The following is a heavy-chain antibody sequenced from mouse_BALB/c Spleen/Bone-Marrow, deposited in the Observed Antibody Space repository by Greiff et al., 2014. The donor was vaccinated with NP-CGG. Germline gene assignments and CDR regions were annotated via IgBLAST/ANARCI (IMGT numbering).Heavy chain of an antibody. Sequence: VQLQPSGAELVKPGASVKLSCTASGFKIKNTYMHWGKQRPEKGLGWIGRIDPANGNTKYDPKFQGKATITADTSSNTAYLQLSSLTSEDTAVYYCASYYYGSSSFAYWGQGTLVTVSA. CDR1: GFKIKNTY. CDR2: IDPANGNT. V-gene: IGHV14-3*02. J-gene: IGHJ3*01. CDR3: ASYYYGSSSFAY. D-gene: IGHD1-1*01.